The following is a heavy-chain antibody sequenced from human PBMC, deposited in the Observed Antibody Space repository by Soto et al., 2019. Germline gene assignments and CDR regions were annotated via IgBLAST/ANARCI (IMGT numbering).Heavy chain of an antibody. V-gene: IGHV1-18*01. CDR3: ARAGSGVITFGGVIPDDY. D-gene: IGHD3-16*02. J-gene: IGHJ4*02. CDR1: GYTFTSYG. Sequence: ASVKVSCTASGYTFTSYGISWVRQAPGQGLEWMGWISAYNGNTNYAQKLQGRVTMTTDTSTSTAYMELRSLRSDDTAVYYCARAGSGVITFGGVIPDDYWGQGTLVTVSS. CDR2: ISAYNGNT.